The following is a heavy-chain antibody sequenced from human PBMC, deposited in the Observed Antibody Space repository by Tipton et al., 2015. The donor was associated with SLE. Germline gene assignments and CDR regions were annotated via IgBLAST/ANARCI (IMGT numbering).Heavy chain of an antibody. CDR2: ISWNSGNI. CDR1: GFTFDDYA. V-gene: IGHV3-9*01. Sequence: SLRLSCAASGFTFDDYAMSWVRQTPGKGLEWVSGISWNSGNIGYADSVKGRFTISRGTSKNTLYLQMTSLRAEDTAVYYCAKGAHIDYCGQGTQVTVSS. CDR3: AKGAHIDY. J-gene: IGHJ4*02.